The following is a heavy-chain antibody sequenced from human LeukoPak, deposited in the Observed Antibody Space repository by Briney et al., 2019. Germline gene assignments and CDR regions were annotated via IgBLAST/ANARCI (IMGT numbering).Heavy chain of an antibody. CDR1: SGSISSGGYY. CDR3: AGERGEEYSSGWYKRNYFDN. V-gene: IGHV4-31*03. J-gene: IGHJ4*02. Sequence: SETLSLTCTVSSGSISSGGYYWSWIRQHPGKGLEWIGYIYYSGSTYYNPSLKSRVTISVDTSKNQFSLKLSSVTAADTAVYYCAGERGEEYSSGWYKRNYFDNWGQGIRVTVSS. CDR2: IYYSGST. D-gene: IGHD6-19*01.